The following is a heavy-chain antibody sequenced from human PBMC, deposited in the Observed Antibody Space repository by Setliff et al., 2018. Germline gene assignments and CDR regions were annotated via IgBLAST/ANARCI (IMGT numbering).Heavy chain of an antibody. J-gene: IGHJ5*02. CDR2: ITSSGYT. V-gene: IGHV4-31*11. Sequence: PSETLSLTCAVSGGSIRSGDYFWSWIRHRPGEGLEYIGHITSSGYTNYSPSLQGRVAISEDTSENQFSLKLSSVTAADTAIYFCVRGRTSGLFLSRFDPWGQGTLVTVSS. D-gene: IGHD2-21*01. CDR3: VRGRTSGLFLSRFDP. CDR1: GGSIRSGDYF.